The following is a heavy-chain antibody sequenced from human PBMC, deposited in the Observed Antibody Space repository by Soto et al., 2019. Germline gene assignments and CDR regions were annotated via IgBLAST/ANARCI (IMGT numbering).Heavy chain of an antibody. V-gene: IGHV1-69*13. CDR2: IIPIFGTA. J-gene: IGHJ5*02. D-gene: IGHD3-3*01. Sequence: SVKVSCKASGGTFSRYAISWVRQAPGQGLEWMGGIIPIFGTANYAQKFQGGVTIIADESTSTAYMELSSLRSEDTAVYYCARDRPAGLRFFGWFDPWGQGTLVTVSS. CDR3: ARDRPAGLRFFGWFDP. CDR1: GGTFSRYA.